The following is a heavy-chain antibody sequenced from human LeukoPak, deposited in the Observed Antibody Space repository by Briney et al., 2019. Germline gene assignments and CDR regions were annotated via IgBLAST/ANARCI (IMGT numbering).Heavy chain of an antibody. D-gene: IGHD3-10*01. Sequence: PSQTLSLTCAVSGDSISSGGYAWSWIRQPPGKGLEWVGYIYHTGSTYYNPSLKSRLTMSVDKSKNQFSLKLSSVTAADTAVYYCARDISGSSSAWGQGTLVTVSS. J-gene: IGHJ5*02. CDR2: IYHTGST. CDR3: ARDISGSSSA. CDR1: GDSISSGGYA. V-gene: IGHV4-30-2*01.